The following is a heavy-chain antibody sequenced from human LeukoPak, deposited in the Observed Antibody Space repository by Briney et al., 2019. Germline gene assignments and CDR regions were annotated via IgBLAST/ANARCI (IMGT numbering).Heavy chain of an antibody. Sequence: ASVKVSCKASGYTFTSYGISWVRQAPGRGLEWMGWISAYNGNTNYAQKLQGRVTMTTDTSTSTAYMELRSLRSDDTAVYYCARDSYDFWSGYYLGNWFDPWGQGTLVTVSS. D-gene: IGHD3-3*01. J-gene: IGHJ5*02. CDR3: ARDSYDFWSGYYLGNWFDP. CDR1: GYTFTSYG. V-gene: IGHV1-18*01. CDR2: ISAYNGNT.